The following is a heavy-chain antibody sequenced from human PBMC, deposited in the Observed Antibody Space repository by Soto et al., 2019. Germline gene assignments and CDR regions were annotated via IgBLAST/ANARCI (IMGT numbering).Heavy chain of an antibody. CDR3: AREESLVGVSRYFDD. D-gene: IGHD3-16*01. V-gene: IGHV1-46*01. J-gene: IGHJ4*02. Sequence: QVQLVQSGAEVKKPGASVKVSCKASGYNFSSYYMHWVRQAPGQGLEWMGIINPSGGSTSYAQNCQGRVTMTKDTSTSTVNMKLRSLRSEDMDISYLAREESLVGVSRYFDDWGQVTLGTVAS. CDR2: INPSGGST. CDR1: GYNFSSYY.